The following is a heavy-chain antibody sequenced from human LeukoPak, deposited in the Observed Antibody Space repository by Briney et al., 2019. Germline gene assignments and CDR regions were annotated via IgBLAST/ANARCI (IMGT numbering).Heavy chain of an antibody. D-gene: IGHD1-7*01. V-gene: IGHV1-18*01. J-gene: IGHJ5*02. CDR3: ARGLERGWNYLLYNWFDP. Sequence: ASVKVSCKASGYTFTSYGISWVRQAPGQGLEWMGWISAYNGNTNYAQKLQGRVTMTTDTSTSTAYMELRSLRSDDTAVYYCARGLERGWNYLLYNWFDPWGQGTLVTVSS. CDR2: ISAYNGNT. CDR1: GYTFTSYG.